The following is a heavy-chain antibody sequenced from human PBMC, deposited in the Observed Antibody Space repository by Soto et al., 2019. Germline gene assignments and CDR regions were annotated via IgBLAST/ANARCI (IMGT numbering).Heavy chain of an antibody. V-gene: IGHV3-30*18. CDR3: AKLAFGYSYGDWLDY. J-gene: IGHJ4*02. Sequence: QVQLVESGGGVVQPGRSLRLSCAASGFTFSSYGMHWVRQAPGKGLEWVAVISYDGSNKYYADSVKGRFTISRDNSKNTLYLQMNSLRAEDTAVYYCAKLAFGYSYGDWLDYWGQGTLVTVSS. D-gene: IGHD5-18*01. CDR2: ISYDGSNK. CDR1: GFTFSSYG.